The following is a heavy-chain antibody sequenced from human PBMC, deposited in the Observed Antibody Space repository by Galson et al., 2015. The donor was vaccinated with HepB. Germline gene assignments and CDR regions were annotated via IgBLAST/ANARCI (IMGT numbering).Heavy chain of an antibody. D-gene: IGHD1-14*01. V-gene: IGHV1-69*13. CDR3: ARDRNTAYYYGMDV. Sequence: SVKVSCKASGGTFSSYAISWVRQAPGQGLEWMGGIIPIFGIANYAQKFQGRVTITADESTSTAYMELSSLSSVTAADTAVYYCARDRNTAYYYGMDVWGQGTTVTVSS. CDR2: IIPIFGIA. CDR1: GGTFSSYA. J-gene: IGHJ6*02.